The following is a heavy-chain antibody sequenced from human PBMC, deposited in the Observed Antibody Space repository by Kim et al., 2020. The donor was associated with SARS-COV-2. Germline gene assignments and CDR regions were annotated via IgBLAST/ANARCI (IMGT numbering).Heavy chain of an antibody. Sequence: SETLSLTCAVYGGSFSGYYWSWIRQPPGKGLEWIGEINHSGSTNYNPSLKSRVTISVDTSKNQFSLKLSSVTAADTAVYYCAGFCSSTSCYKDYWGQGTLVTVSS. V-gene: IGHV4-34*01. CDR1: GGSFSGYY. CDR3: AGFCSSTSCYKDY. CDR2: INHSGST. D-gene: IGHD2-2*01. J-gene: IGHJ4*02.